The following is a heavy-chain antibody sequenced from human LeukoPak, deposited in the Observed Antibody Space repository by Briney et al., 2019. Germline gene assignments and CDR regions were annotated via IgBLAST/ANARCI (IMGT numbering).Heavy chain of an antibody. CDR2: VSDSGRNT. V-gene: IGHV3-23*01. J-gene: IGHJ4*02. D-gene: IGHD3-22*01. CDR1: GFTFRRYG. CDR3: AREYHDSSGYLDY. Sequence: GGSLRLSCAASGFTFRRYGMTWVRQAQGKGLDWVSSVSDSGRNTYYADSVKGRFTISRDNSRNTLYLQMNSLRAEDTAVYYCAREYHDSSGYLDYWGQGTLVTVSS.